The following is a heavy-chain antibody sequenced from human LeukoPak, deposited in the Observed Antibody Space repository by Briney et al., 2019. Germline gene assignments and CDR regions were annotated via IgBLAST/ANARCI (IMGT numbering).Heavy chain of an antibody. CDR1: GGSFSGYY. Sequence: SETLSLTCAVYGGSFSGYYWSLIRQPPGKGLEWIGEINHRGSSNYNPSLKSRVTISVDTSKNQFSLKLSSVTAADTAVYYCARGSDYGDYYWFDPWGQGTLVTVSS. J-gene: IGHJ5*02. CDR2: INHRGSS. D-gene: IGHD4-17*01. CDR3: ARGSDYGDYYWFDP. V-gene: IGHV4-34*01.